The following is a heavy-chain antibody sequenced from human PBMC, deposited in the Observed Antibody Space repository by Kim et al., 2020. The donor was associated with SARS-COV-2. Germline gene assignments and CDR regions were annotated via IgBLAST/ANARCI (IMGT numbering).Heavy chain of an antibody. CDR3: AKLTVSLAFDI. V-gene: IGHV4-39*01. CDR1: GGSISSSSYY. Sequence: SETLSLTCTVSGGSISSSSYYWGWIRQPPGKGLEWIGSIYYSGSTYYNPSLKSRVTISVDTSKNQFSLKLSSVTAADTAVYYCAKLTVSLAFDIWGQGT. D-gene: IGHD2-8*01. CDR2: IYYSGST. J-gene: IGHJ3*02.